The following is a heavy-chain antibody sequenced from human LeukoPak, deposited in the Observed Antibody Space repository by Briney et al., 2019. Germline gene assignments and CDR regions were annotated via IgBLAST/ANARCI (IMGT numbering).Heavy chain of an antibody. CDR3: ARDGRQVGAASDY. CDR2: ISYDGSNK. D-gene: IGHD1-26*01. CDR1: GFTFSSYA. V-gene: IGHV3-30*04. Sequence: PGGSLRLSCAASGFTFSSYAMHWVRQAPGKGLEWVAVISYDGSNKYYADSVKGRFTISRDNAKNSLYLQMNSLRAEDTAVYYCARDGRQVGAASDYWGQGTLVTVSS. J-gene: IGHJ4*02.